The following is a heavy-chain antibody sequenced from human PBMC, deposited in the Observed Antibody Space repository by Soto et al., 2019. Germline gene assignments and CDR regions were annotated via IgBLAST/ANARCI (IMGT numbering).Heavy chain of an antibody. J-gene: IGHJ4*02. CDR2: IKQDGSEK. D-gene: IGHD3-10*02. CDR1: GLSLSRYW. V-gene: IGHV3-7*01. Sequence: QLVESGGGLVQPGGSLRLSCAASGLSLSRYWMSWVRQVPGKGLEWLANIKQDGSEKIYVDSVKGRFTISRDNAKNPVYLQMNSLRAEDTAFYYCAIDHVLGGPTLDFWGQGTLVTVSS. CDR3: AIDHVLGGPTLDF.